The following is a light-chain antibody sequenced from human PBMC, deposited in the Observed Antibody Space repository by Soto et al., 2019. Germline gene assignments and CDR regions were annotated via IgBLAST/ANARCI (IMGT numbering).Light chain of an antibody. CDR1: GNDVETYNV. J-gene: IGLJ1*01. CDR3: HSYVGSDTYV. CDR2: GGS. V-gene: IGLV2-23*01. Sequence: QSALTQPASVSGSPGQSITISCSGIGNDVETYNVVSWYQQQPGKAPKIIIYGGSNRPSGISHRFSAYKSDNTASLTITGLQAEDEADYYCHSYVGSDTYVFGTGTKVTVL.